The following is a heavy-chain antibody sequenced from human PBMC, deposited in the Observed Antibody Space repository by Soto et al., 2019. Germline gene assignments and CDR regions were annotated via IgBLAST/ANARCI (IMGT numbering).Heavy chain of an antibody. CDR3: ARVRLPYYYYGMDV. CDR1: GYTFTSYD. V-gene: IGHV1-8*01. Sequence: QVQLVQSGAEVKKPGASVKVSCKASGYTFTSYDINWVRQATGQGLEWMGWMNPNSGNTGYAQKFQGRVTMTRNTSISTAYMELSSLRSEDTAVYYWARVRLPYYYYGMDVWGQGTTVTVSS. CDR2: MNPNSGNT. J-gene: IGHJ6*02. D-gene: IGHD6-25*01.